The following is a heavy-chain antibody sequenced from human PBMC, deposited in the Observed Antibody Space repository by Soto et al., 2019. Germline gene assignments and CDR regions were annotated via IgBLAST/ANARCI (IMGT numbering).Heavy chain of an antibody. V-gene: IGHV3-30*18. D-gene: IGHD1-26*01. CDR3: AKDRGSGSNSPYYHGMDV. J-gene: IGHJ6*02. Sequence: QVQLVESGGGVVQPGRSLRLSCAASGFTFSTYGMHWVRQAPGKGLEWVAVISYDGSNKYYADSVKGRFTISRDNYKDTLYLQMNSLRAEDTTMYYCAKDRGSGSNSPYYHGMDVWGQGTTVTVSS. CDR2: ISYDGSNK. CDR1: GFTFSTYG.